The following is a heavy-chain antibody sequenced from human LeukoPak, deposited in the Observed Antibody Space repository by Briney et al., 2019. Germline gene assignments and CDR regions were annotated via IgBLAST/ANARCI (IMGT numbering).Heavy chain of an antibody. D-gene: IGHD4-17*01. Sequence: ASVKVSCKASGYTFTGYYMHWVRQAAGQGLEWMGWMNPNSGGTNYAQKFQGRVTMTRDTSISTAYMELSRLRSDDTAVYYCARDLGYGDYEGYWGQGTLVTVSS. CDR1: GYTFTGYY. V-gene: IGHV1-2*02. CDR2: MNPNSGGT. J-gene: IGHJ4*02. CDR3: ARDLGYGDYEGY.